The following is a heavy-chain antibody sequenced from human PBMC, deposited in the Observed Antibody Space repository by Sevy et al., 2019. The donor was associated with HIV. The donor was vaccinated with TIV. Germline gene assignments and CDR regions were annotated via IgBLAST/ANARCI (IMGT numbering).Heavy chain of an antibody. D-gene: IGHD3-22*01. J-gene: IGHJ4*02. CDR2: IYYSGST. Sequence: SESLSLTCTVSGGSISSSSYYWGWIRQPPGKGLEWIGSIYYSGSTYYNPSLKSRVTISVDTSKNQFSLKLSSVTAADTAVYYCARRYYDSSGYFDYWGQGTLVTVSS. V-gene: IGHV4-39*01. CDR1: GGSISSSSYY. CDR3: ARRYYDSSGYFDY.